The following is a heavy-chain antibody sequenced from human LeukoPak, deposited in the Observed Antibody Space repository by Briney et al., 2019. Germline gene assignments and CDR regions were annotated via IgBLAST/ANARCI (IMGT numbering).Heavy chain of an antibody. Sequence: ASVKVSCKASGYTFTGYYMHWVRQAPGQGLEWMGWINPNSGGTNYAQKFQGRVTMTRDTSISTAYMELSRLRSDDTAVYYCARDLKRGGYSYGTGYWGQGTLVTVSS. CDR3: ARDLKRGGYSYGTGY. V-gene: IGHV1-2*02. D-gene: IGHD5-18*01. CDR2: INPNSGGT. CDR1: GYTFTGYY. J-gene: IGHJ4*02.